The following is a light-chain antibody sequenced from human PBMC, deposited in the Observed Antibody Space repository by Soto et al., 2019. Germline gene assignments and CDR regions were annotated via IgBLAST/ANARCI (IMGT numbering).Light chain of an antibody. CDR2: AAS. CDR3: QQIYSPPLT. Sequence: DIQMTQSPSSLSASVGDRVTITCRASQNININLNWYQQKPGKTPKLLIYAASSLQTGVPSRFSGSGSGTDFTLTISSLQPEDFATYYCQQIYSPPLTFGGGAKVEIK. J-gene: IGKJ4*01. V-gene: IGKV1-39*01. CDR1: QNININ.